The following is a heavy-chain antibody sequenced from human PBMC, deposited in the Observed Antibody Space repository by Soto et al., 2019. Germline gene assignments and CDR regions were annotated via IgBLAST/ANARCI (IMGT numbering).Heavy chain of an antibody. V-gene: IGHV3-7*01. CDR1: GFTFSSYW. Sequence: GGSLRLSCAASGFTFSSYWMSWVRQAPGKGLEWVANIKQDGSEKYYVDSVKGRFTISRDNAKNSLYLQMNSLRAEDTAVYYCARPKAGRPDAFDIWGQGTMVTVSS. J-gene: IGHJ3*02. CDR2: IKQDGSEK. CDR3: ARPKAGRPDAFDI.